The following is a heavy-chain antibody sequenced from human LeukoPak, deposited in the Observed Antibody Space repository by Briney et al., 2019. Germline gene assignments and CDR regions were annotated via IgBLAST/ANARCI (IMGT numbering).Heavy chain of an antibody. CDR1: GFTFSSYE. V-gene: IGHV3-48*03. CDR2: ITSSGSTI. J-gene: IGHJ6*02. Sequence: PGGSLRLSCAASGFTFSSYEMNWVRQAPGKGLEWVSYITSSGSTIYDADSVKGRFTISRDNTLNSLYLQMNSLRAEDTAVYYCARELSSGWPPQSHGMDVWGQGNTVTVSS. D-gene: IGHD6-19*01. CDR3: ARELSSGWPPQSHGMDV.